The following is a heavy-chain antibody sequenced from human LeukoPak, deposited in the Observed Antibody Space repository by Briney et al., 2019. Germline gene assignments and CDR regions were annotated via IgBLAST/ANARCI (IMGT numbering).Heavy chain of an antibody. CDR3: ASVYYDSSGTRAEYFQH. D-gene: IGHD3-22*01. CDR1: GGSISSYY. V-gene: IGHV4-59*01. CDR2: IYYSGST. J-gene: IGHJ1*01. Sequence: SETLSLTCTVSGGSISSYYWSWIRQPPGKGLEWIGYIYYSGSTNYNPSLKSRVTISVDTSKNQFSLKLSSVIAADTAVYYCASVYYDSSGTRAEYFQHWGQGTLVTVSS.